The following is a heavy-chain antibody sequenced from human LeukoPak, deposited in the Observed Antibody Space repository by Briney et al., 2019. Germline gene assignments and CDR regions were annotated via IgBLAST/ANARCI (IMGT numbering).Heavy chain of an antibody. Sequence: GASVTVSCKSSGYSFTACYIHWVRQAPGQGLEGMGWIHPRSGETNYAYKLRGRVTMTRDTSISTTYMDLGSLGSDDTAVYYCAGDGEYGTGSYYRGCFDYWGQGTLVTVSS. D-gene: IGHD3-10*01. CDR3: AGDGEYGTGSYYRGCFDY. V-gene: IGHV1-2*02. J-gene: IGHJ4*02. CDR1: GYSFTACY. CDR2: IHPRSGET.